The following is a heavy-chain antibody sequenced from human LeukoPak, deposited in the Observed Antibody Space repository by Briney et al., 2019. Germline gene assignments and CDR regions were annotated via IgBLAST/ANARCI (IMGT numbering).Heavy chain of an antibody. CDR2: IYSGGSP. V-gene: IGHV3-66*01. Sequence: GGSLRLSCAASGFTVSSNYMSWVRQAPGKGLEWVSVIYSGGSPYYADSVKGRFTISRDNSKNTLYLQMNSLRAEDTAVYYCAAYSSGFSYFDYWGQGTLVTVSS. CDR1: GFTVSSNY. CDR3: AAYSSGFSYFDY. J-gene: IGHJ4*02. D-gene: IGHD6-19*01.